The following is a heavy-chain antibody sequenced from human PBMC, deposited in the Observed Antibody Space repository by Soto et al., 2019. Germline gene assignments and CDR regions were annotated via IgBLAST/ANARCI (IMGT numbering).Heavy chain of an antibody. V-gene: IGHV4-4*07. J-gene: IGHJ4*02. D-gene: IGHD3-3*01. CDR3: ARGGQDFWSGPFDY. CDR2: IDTSGST. Sequence: PSETLSLPCTVSGGSICNYYCNWIRQPAGKGLEWIGRIDTSGSTNYNPSLKSRVTMSVDTSKQEFSLKLSSVTAADTALYYCARGGQDFWSGPFDYWGRGALVTVS. CDR1: GGSICNYY.